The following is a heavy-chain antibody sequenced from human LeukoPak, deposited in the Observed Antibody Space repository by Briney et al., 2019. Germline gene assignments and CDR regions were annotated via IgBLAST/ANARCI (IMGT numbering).Heavy chain of an antibody. CDR1: GFSFSGYA. CDR2: ISYDGSNK. J-gene: IGHJ6*02. CDR3: ARGGSYYSDSSGYYGDQIYYYYYGMDV. Sequence: PGESLRLSCAASGFSFSGYALSWVRQAPGKGLEWVAVISYDGSNKYYADSVKGRFTISRDDSKNTLYLQMNSLRVEDTAVYYCARGGSYYSDSSGYYGDQIYYYYYGMDVWGQGTTVTVSS. V-gene: IGHV3-30*04. D-gene: IGHD3-22*01.